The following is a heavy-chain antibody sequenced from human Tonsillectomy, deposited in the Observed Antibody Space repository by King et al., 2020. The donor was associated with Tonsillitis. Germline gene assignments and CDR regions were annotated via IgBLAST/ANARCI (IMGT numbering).Heavy chain of an antibody. Sequence: QLVQSGAEVKKPGASVKVSCKASGYTFTNYDINWVRQATGQGLEWMGWMNPNSGNTGYAQKVQGRVAMTRDTSMRTAYMELSSLTYEDTAVYYCARGDLGYRDSSGFWGQGTLVTVSS. V-gene: IGHV1-8*02. J-gene: IGHJ4*02. CDR1: GYTFTNYD. CDR2: MNPNSGNT. CDR3: ARGDLGYRDSSGF. D-gene: IGHD3-22*01.